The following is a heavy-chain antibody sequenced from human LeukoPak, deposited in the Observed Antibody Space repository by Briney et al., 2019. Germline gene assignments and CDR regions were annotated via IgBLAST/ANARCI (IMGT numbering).Heavy chain of an antibody. CDR3: AREHNWGFDF. Sequence: GGSLRLSCAASGFIFSPYAMNWVRQAPGRGLEWVSYISSTYNIYYSDSVRGRFTISRDNAKNSVYLQMNSLRDEDTAVYYCAREHNWGFDFWGQGTLVAVSS. D-gene: IGHD7-27*01. V-gene: IGHV3-48*02. J-gene: IGHJ4*02. CDR1: GFIFSPYA. CDR2: ISSTYNI.